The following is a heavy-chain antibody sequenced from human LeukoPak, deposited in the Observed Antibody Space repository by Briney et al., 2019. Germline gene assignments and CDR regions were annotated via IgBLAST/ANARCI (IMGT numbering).Heavy chain of an antibody. CDR2: ISDSNTYI. CDR3: ARDRDDAFDY. V-gene: IGHV3-21*04. D-gene: IGHD3-10*01. J-gene: IGHJ4*02. Sequence: GGSLRLSCAASGFTFSRYCMNWVRQAPGKGLEWVSSISDSNTYIDYADSVKGRLTISRDNSKNTLYLQMNSLRAEDTAVYYCARDRDDAFDYWGQGTLVTVSS. CDR1: GFTFSRYC.